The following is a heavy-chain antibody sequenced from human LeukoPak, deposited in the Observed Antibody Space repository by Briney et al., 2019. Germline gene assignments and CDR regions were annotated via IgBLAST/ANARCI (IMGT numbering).Heavy chain of an antibody. CDR1: GFTFSGSP. Sequence: PGGSLRLSCAASGFTFSGSPMHWVRQASGKGLEWVGRIRSKANSYATAYAASVKGRFTISRDDSKNTAYLQMNSLKTEDTAVYYCTRFLSGYFHWGQGTLVTVSS. D-gene: IGHD3-3*01. J-gene: IGHJ4*02. CDR2: IRSKANSYAT. V-gene: IGHV3-73*01. CDR3: TRFLSGYFH.